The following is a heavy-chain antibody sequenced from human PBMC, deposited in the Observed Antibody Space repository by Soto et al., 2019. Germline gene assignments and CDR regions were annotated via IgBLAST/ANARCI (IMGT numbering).Heavy chain of an antibody. CDR2: ISYDGSNK. J-gene: IGHJ4*02. CDR3: AKEGIRGHYYGSGSYYNPPVHYFDY. CDR1: GFTFSSYG. D-gene: IGHD3-10*01. V-gene: IGHV3-30*18. Sequence: PGGSLRLSCAASGFTFSSYGMHWVRQAPGKGLEWVAVISYDGSNKYYADSVKGRFTISRDNSKNTLYLQMNSLRAEDTAVYYCAKEGIRGHYYGSGSYYNPPVHYFDYWGQGTLVTVSS.